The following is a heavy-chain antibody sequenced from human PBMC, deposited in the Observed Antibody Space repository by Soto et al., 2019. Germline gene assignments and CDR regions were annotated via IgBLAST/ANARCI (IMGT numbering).Heavy chain of an antibody. CDR2: IYPGDSDT. CDR1: GYSFTRHW. V-gene: IGHV5-51*01. Sequence: PGESLKISCKTSGYSFTRHWIGWVRQMPGKGLEWLGVIYPGDSDTVYSPSFQGQVTISADKSITTAYLQWSSLKASDTAIYYCARQSSHETRGFTVYYFDSWGQGTLVTVSS. D-gene: IGHD4-17*01. CDR3: ARQSSHETRGFTVYYFDS. J-gene: IGHJ4*02.